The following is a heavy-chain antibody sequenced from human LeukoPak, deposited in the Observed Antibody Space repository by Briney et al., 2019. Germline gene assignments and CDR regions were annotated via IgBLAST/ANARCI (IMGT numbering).Heavy chain of an antibody. CDR2: IYTSGST. V-gene: IGHV4-4*07. D-gene: IGHD3-3*01. CDR1: GGSISSYY. CDR3: ARDVPTIFGVVDVYMDV. J-gene: IGHJ6*03. Sequence: SETLSLTCTVSGGSISSYYWSWIRQPAGKGLEWIGRIYTSGSTNYNPSLKSRVTMSVDTSKNQFSLKLSSVTAADTAVYYCARDVPTIFGVVDVYMDVWGKGTTVTVSS.